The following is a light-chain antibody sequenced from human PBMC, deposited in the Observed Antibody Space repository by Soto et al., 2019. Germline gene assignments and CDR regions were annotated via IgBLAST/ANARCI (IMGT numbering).Light chain of an antibody. Sequence: DIQLTQSPSFLSASVGDRVTITCRASQGISSYLAWYQQKPGKAPNLLIYTASTLQSGVPSRFSGSGSGTEFTLTFSSLQPEDFATYYCQQLNSYPYTFDQGTKLEIK. CDR1: QGISSY. CDR2: TAS. CDR3: QQLNSYPYT. J-gene: IGKJ2*01. V-gene: IGKV1-9*01.